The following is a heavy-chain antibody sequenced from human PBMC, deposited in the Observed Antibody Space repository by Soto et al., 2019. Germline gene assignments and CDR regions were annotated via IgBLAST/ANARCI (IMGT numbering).Heavy chain of an antibody. CDR2: IIPIFGTA. CDR3: XXXXXXXXXXXMDV. J-gene: IGHJ6*02. V-gene: IGHV1-69*12. CDR1: GGTFSSYA. Sequence: QVQLVQSGAEVKKPGSSVKVSCKASGGTFSSYAXXXXXXXXXXXXXWMGGIIPIFGTANYAQKFQGRVTITADEXXXXXXXXXXXXXXXXXXXXXXXXXXXXXXXXXMDVWGQGTTVTVSS.